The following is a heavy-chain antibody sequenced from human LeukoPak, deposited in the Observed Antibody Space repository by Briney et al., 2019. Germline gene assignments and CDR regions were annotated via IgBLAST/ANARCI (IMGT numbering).Heavy chain of an antibody. D-gene: IGHD3-22*01. V-gene: IGHV3-30-3*01. CDR2: ISYDGSNK. CDR3: AILRSSGYSLAY. CDR1: GFTFSSYA. Sequence: GGSLRLSCAASGFTFSSYAMHWVRQAPGKGLEWVAVISYDGSNKYYADSVKGRFTISRDNSKNTLYLQMNSLRAEDTAVYYWAILRSSGYSLAYWGQGTLVTVSS. J-gene: IGHJ4*02.